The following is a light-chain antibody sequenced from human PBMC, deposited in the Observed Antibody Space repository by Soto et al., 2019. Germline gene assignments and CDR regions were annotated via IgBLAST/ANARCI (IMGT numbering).Light chain of an antibody. CDR1: QNIRNL. Sequence: DIQMSQSPSTLSASVGDSVTITCRASQNIRNLLAWYQQKPGKAPNPLIYDASSLKGGVPSRFSGSGSGTEFTLTISSLQPDDFATYYCQQYNTYSTFGQGTRLEI. J-gene: IGKJ5*01. V-gene: IGKV1-5*01. CDR2: DAS. CDR3: QQYNTYST.